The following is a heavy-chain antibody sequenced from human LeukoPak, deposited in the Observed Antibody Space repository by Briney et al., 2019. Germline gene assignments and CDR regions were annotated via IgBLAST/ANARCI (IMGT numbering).Heavy chain of an antibody. Sequence: GGSLRLSCAASGFTFSSYGMHWVRQVPGKGLEWVAVISYDGSNKYYADSVKGRFTISRDNSKNTLYLQMNSLRAEDTAVYYCAKDGVATIMGGYFDYWGQGTLVTVSS. J-gene: IGHJ4*02. CDR2: ISYDGSNK. V-gene: IGHV3-30*18. CDR3: AKDGVATIMGGYFDY. D-gene: IGHD5-12*01. CDR1: GFTFSSYG.